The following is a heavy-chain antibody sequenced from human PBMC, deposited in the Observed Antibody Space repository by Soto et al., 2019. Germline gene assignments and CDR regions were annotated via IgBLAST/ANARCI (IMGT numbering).Heavy chain of an antibody. CDR3: ARKGVPAAIKGFDP. V-gene: IGHV1-2*02. D-gene: IGHD2-2*01. J-gene: IGHJ5*02. CDR1: GYTFTGYY. CDR2: INPNSGGT. Sequence: ASVKVSCKASGYTFTGYYMHWVRQAPGQGLEWMGWINPNSGGTNYAQKFQGRVTMTRDTSISTAYMELSRLRSDDTAAYYCARKGVPAAIKGFDPWGQGTLVTVSS.